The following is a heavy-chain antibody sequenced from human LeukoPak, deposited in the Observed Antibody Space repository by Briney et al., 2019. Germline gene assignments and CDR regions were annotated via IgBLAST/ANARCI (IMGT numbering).Heavy chain of an antibody. CDR3: ALHPTFDY. V-gene: IGHV3-23*01. CDR2: ISGSGGRT. Sequence: GGSLRLSCVDSGFTFSSYALSWVRQAPGKGLEWVSGISGSGGRTDYADSVKGRFTISRDNSKNTLYLQMNSLRAEDTAVYYCALHPTFDYWGQGTLVTVSS. J-gene: IGHJ4*02. CDR1: GFTFSSYA.